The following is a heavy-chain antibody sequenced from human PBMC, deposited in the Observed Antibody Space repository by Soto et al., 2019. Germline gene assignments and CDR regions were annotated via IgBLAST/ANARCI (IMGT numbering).Heavy chain of an antibody. CDR2: IYYSGTT. J-gene: IGHJ4*02. Sequence: SETLSLTCTVSGDSISRYYWNWIRQPPGKRLEWIGYIYYSGTTKYNPSLKSRVTISIDSSKNQFSLKLNSVTAADTAVYFCARGVFEDNDYVWGSYPPAPPPFDYWCQGTLVTVYS. CDR1: GDSISRYY. D-gene: IGHD3-16*02. V-gene: IGHV4-59*01. CDR3: ARGVFEDNDYVWGSYPPAPPPFDY.